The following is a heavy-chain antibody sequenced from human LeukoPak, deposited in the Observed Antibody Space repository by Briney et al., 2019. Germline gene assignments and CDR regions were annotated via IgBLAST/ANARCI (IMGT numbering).Heavy chain of an antibody. V-gene: IGHV3-11*06. Sequence: GGSLRLSCAASGFTFSDYYMSWIRQAPGKGLEWVSSISSSSSYIYYADSVKGRFTISRDNAKNSLYLQMNSLRAEDTAVYYCARVSSSYGSGSYHYFDYWGQGTLVTVSS. D-gene: IGHD3-10*01. CDR3: ARVSSSYGSGSYHYFDY. J-gene: IGHJ4*02. CDR1: GFTFSDYY. CDR2: ISSSSSYI.